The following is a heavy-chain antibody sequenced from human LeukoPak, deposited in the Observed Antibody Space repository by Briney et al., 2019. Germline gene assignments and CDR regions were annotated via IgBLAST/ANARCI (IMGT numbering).Heavy chain of an antibody. J-gene: IGHJ3*02. CDR3: ARDSGIVGATDDAFDI. D-gene: IGHD1-26*01. V-gene: IGHV1-2*02. CDR2: TNPNSGGT. Sequence: GASVKVSCKASGYTFTGYYMHWVRQAPGQGLEWMGWTNPNSGGTNYAQKFQGRVTMTRDTSISTAYMELSRLRSDDTAVYYCARDSGIVGATDDAFDIWGQGTMVTVSS. CDR1: GYTFTGYY.